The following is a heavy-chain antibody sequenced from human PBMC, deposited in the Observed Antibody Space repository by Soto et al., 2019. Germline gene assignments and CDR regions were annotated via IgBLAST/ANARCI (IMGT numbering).Heavy chain of an antibody. V-gene: IGHV1-46*01. CDR1: GYTFTSYY. CDR2: INPSGGST. J-gene: IGHJ4*02. CDR3: ARASVVVTATVLYYFDY. Sequence: ASVKVSCKASGYTFTSYYMHWVRQAPGQGLEWMGIINPSGGSTSYAQKFQGRVTMTRDTSTSTVYMELSSLRSEDTAVYYCARASVVVTATVLYYFDYWGQGTLVTVSS. D-gene: IGHD2-21*02.